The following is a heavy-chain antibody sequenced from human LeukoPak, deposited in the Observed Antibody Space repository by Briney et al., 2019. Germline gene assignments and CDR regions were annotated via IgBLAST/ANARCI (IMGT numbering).Heavy chain of an antibody. CDR2: IGGSGGST. CDR3: AKDPPYSSGWLDAFDI. J-gene: IGHJ3*02. CDR1: GFTFSSYA. D-gene: IGHD6-19*01. V-gene: IGHV3-23*01. Sequence: QPGGSLRLSCAASGFTFSSYAMSWVRQAPGKGLEWVSAIGGSGGSTYYADSVKDRCTIFRDNSKNTLYLKMKSLRAEDTAVYYCAKDPPYSSGWLDAFDIWGQGTMVTVSS.